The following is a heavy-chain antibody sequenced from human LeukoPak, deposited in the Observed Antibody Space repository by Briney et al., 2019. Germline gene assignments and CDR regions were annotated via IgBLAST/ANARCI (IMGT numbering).Heavy chain of an antibody. J-gene: IGHJ6*02. CDR2: ISYDGSNK. CDR3: AKEIRITMIVVDYYYGMDV. D-gene: IGHD3-22*01. Sequence: GGSLRLSCAASGFTFSSYGMHWVRQAPGKGLEWVAVISYDGSNKYYADSVKGRFTISRDNSKNTLYLQMNSLRAEDTAVYYCAKEIRITMIVVDYYYGMDVWGQGTTVTVSS. V-gene: IGHV3-30*18. CDR1: GFTFSSYG.